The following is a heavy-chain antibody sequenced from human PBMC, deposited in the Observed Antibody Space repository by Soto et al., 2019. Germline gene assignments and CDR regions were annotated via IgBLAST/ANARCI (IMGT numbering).Heavy chain of an antibody. V-gene: IGHV2-5*02. CDR1: GFSLSTSGVG. Sequence: KESGPPLVKPTQTLTLTCSFSGFSLSTSGVGVVWIRHPPGKALEWLGIIYWDDDERCSPSLRSRLTITKDTSQNQVVLRMTSMDRVDTAAYDGAHTGLGTQIYWYYYVDVWGKGTTVTVSS. CDR3: AHTGLGTQIYWYYYVDV. CDR2: IYWDDDE. D-gene: IGHD3-10*01. J-gene: IGHJ6*03.